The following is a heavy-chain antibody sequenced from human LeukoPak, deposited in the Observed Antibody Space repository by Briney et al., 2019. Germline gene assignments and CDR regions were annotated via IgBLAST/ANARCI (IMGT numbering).Heavy chain of an antibody. CDR2: IKSKSDGGTT. J-gene: IGHJ4*02. Sequence: GGSLRLSCVASGFTISNAWMTWVRQAPGKGLEWVGRIKSKSDGGTTDYAAPVKDRFTISRDDSKTTLYLQMNILKTEDTAVYYCTTFSLPYWGQGTLVTVSS. V-gene: IGHV3-15*01. CDR1: GFTISNAW. CDR3: TTFSLPY.